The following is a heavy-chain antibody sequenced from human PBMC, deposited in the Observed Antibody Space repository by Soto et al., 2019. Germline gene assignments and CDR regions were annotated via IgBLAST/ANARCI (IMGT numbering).Heavy chain of an antibody. CDR2: ISAYNGNT. J-gene: IGHJ3*02. D-gene: IGHD6-13*01. CDR1: GYTFTSYG. Sequence: ASVKVSCKASGYTFTSYGISWVRQAPGQGLEWMGWISAYNGNTNYAQKLQGRVTMTTDTSTSTAYMELRSLRSDDTAVYYCASSLVPSIAAAGMAGTGYDAFDIWGQGTMVTVSS. CDR3: ASSLVPSIAAAGMAGTGYDAFDI. V-gene: IGHV1-18*01.